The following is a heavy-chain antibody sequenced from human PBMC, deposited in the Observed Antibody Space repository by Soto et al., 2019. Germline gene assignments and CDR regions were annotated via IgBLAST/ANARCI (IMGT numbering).Heavy chain of an antibody. CDR3: ASSMVRGVSHPATSYYFDY. D-gene: IGHD3-10*01. J-gene: IGHJ4*02. Sequence: SETLSLTCTVSGGSISSGDYYWSWIRQPPGKGLECIGYIYYSGSTYYNPSLKSRVTISVDTSKNQFSLKLSSVTVADTAVYYCASSMVRGVSHPATSYYFDYWGQGTLVTVSS. CDR1: GGSISSGDYY. V-gene: IGHV4-30-4*02. CDR2: IYYSGST.